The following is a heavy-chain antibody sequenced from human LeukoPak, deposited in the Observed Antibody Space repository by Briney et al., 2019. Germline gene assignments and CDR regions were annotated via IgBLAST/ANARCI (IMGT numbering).Heavy chain of an antibody. Sequence: SETLSLTCTVSGGSISSHYWSWIRQSPGKGLEWIGCVYNSGTTVYNPSLTGRVTISVDTSKNQYSLNLRSVTAADAAVYYCARDAYWGQGILVTVSS. V-gene: IGHV4-59*11. J-gene: IGHJ4*02. CDR3: ARDAY. CDR1: GGSISSHY. CDR2: VYNSGTT.